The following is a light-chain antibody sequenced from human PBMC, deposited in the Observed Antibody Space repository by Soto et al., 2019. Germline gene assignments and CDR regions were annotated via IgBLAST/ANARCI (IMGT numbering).Light chain of an antibody. CDR3: QQHNDWPLT. J-gene: IGKJ4*01. Sequence: VMTQSPATLSVSPGETATLSCRASQNVNSYLVWYQQNPGQTPRLLIYGASTRAAGVPARFSGSGSGTEFTLTISSLQSEDFAVYYCQQHNDWPLTFGGGTKVEIK. V-gene: IGKV3-15*01. CDR2: GAS. CDR1: QNVNSY.